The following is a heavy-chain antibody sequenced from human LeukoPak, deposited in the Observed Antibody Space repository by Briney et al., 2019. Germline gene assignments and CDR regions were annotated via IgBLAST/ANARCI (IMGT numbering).Heavy chain of an antibody. D-gene: IGHD3-10*01. Sequence: GGTLRLSCAASGFTFSSYGMSWVRQAPGKGLEWVSAISGSGGSTYYADSVKGRFTIYRDNSKNTLYLQMNSLRAEDTAVYYCAKDYYGSGYDAFDIWGQGTMVTVSS. CDR1: GFTFSSYG. J-gene: IGHJ3*02. CDR2: ISGSGGST. V-gene: IGHV3-23*01. CDR3: AKDYYGSGYDAFDI.